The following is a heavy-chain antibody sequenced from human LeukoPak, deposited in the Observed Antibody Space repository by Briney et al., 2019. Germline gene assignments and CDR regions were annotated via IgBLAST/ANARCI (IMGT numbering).Heavy chain of an antibody. CDR3: AKSRSSNYYDSSGYYFDY. V-gene: IGHV3-23*01. D-gene: IGHD3-22*01. CDR2: SSGSGGST. J-gene: IGHJ4*02. CDR1: GFTFSSYA. Sequence: PGGSLRLSCAASGFTFSSYAMSWVRQAPGKGLEWVSGSSGSGGSTYYADSVKGRFTISRDNSKNTLYLQMNSLRAEDTAVYYCAKSRSSNYYDSSGYYFDYWGQGTLVTVSS.